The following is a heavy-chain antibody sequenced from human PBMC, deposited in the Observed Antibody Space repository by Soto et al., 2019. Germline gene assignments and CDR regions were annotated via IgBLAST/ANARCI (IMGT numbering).Heavy chain of an antibody. D-gene: IGHD3-10*01. CDR1: GFTFNSFG. Sequence: VPLVESGGGVVQPGRSLRLSCAASGFTFNSFGMHWVRQAPGEGLEWVALISYDGRETYYGDSVKDRVTISRDNSKNTLYLQMNRLRAEDTAIYYCAKDVLIRGVIGGRYFDYWGQGTLVTVSS. CDR3: AKDVLIRGVIGGRYFDY. CDR2: ISYDGRET. J-gene: IGHJ4*02. V-gene: IGHV3-30*18.